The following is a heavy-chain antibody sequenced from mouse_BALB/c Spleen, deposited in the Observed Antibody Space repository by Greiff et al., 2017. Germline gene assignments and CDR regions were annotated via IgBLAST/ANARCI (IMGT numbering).Heavy chain of an antibody. Sequence: EVKLVESGGGLVKPGGSLKLSCAASGFTFSSYAMSWVRQSPEKRLEWVAEISSGGSYTYYPDTVTGRFTISRDNAKNTLYLEMSSLRSEDTAMYYCARDNYRYDGHAMDYWGQGTSVTVSS. CDR1: GFTFSSYA. D-gene: IGHD2-14*01. CDR3: ARDNYRYDGHAMDY. CDR2: ISSGGSYT. V-gene: IGHV5-9-4*01. J-gene: IGHJ4*01.